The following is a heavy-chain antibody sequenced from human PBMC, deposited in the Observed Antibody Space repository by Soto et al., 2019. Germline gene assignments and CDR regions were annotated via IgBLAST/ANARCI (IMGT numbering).Heavy chain of an antibody. CDR1: GYTFTGYY. CDR2: INPNSGGT. Sequence: QVQLVQSGAEVKKPGASVKVSCKASGYTFTGYYMHWVRQAPGQGLEWMGWINPNSGGTNYAQKFQGWVTMTRDTSISTAYMELSRLRSDDTAVYYCARESRITIFAVVTTDQVFYAFDIWGQGTMVTVSS. V-gene: IGHV1-2*04. J-gene: IGHJ3*02. CDR3: ARESRITIFAVVTTDQVFYAFDI. D-gene: IGHD3-3*01.